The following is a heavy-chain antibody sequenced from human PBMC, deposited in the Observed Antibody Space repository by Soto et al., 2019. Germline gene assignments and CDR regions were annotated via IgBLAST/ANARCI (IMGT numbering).Heavy chain of an antibody. D-gene: IGHD3-22*01. V-gene: IGHV5-10-1*01. CDR3: ARHPYYYDSSGYYYYYYGMDV. J-gene: IGHJ6*02. CDR2: IDPSDSYT. CDR1: GYSFTSYW. Sequence: GESVKISCKGSGYSFTSYWISWVRQMPGKGLEWMGRIDPSDSYTNYSPSFQGHVTISADKSISTAYLQWSSLKASDTAMYYCARHPYYYDSSGYYYYYYGMDVWGQGTTVTVSS.